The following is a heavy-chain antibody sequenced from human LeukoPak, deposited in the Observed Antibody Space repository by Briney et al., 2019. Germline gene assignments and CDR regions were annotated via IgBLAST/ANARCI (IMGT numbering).Heavy chain of an antibody. CDR1: EYSFSNYW. V-gene: IGHV5-51*01. CDR2: IYPGDSDT. Sequence: GESLKISCEGSEYSFSNYWLGWVRQMPGKGLEGMGIIYPGDSDTRYSPSFQGQVTISADKSISTAYPQWSGLKASDTAMYYCARVDYYDRSGYFDYWGQGTQVTVSS. D-gene: IGHD3-22*01. J-gene: IGHJ4*02. CDR3: ARVDYYDRSGYFDY.